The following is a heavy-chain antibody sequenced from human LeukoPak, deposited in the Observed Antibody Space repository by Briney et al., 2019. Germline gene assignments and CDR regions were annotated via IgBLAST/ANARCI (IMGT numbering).Heavy chain of an antibody. Sequence: EPSETLSLTCTTSGVSISRFYWSWVRQPPGKGLEWIGNIYNGVPTFFNPSLKSRVTISVDTPKRQFSLQLASVTAADTAVYYCVQTTGWPGFDYWGQGILVTVSS. CDR1: GVSISRFY. J-gene: IGHJ4*02. CDR2: IYNGVPT. D-gene: IGHD6-19*01. CDR3: VQTTGWPGFDY. V-gene: IGHV4-4*09.